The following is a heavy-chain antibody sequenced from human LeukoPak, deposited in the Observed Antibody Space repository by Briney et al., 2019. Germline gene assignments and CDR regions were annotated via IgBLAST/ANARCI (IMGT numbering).Heavy chain of an antibody. J-gene: IGHJ5*02. V-gene: IGHV1-2*02. D-gene: IGHD2-2*01. CDR3: ARVVTPRYCTSTSCYSKGWFDP. CDR1: GYTFTDYY. Sequence: ASVKVSCKASGYTFTDYYVHWVRQAPGQGLEWMGWINPNSGGTNYAQKFQGRVTMTRDTSISTAYMELSNLRSEDTAVYYCARVVTPRYCTSTSCYSKGWFDPWGQGTLVTVSS. CDR2: INPNSGGT.